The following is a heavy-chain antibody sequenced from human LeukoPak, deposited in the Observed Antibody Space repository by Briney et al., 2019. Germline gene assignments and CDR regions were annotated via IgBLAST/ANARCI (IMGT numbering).Heavy chain of an antibody. D-gene: IGHD3-16*01. J-gene: IGHJ3*02. CDR2: ITWNSGSI. V-gene: IGHV3-9*03. CDR3: ARGPMTLGAFDI. CDR1: GFTFDDYA. Sequence: GGSLRLSCAASGFTFDDYAMHWVRQAPGKGLEWVSGITWNSGSIGYADSVKGRFTISRDNAKNSLYLQMNSLRAEDMAVYYCARGPMTLGAFDIWGQGTMVTVSS.